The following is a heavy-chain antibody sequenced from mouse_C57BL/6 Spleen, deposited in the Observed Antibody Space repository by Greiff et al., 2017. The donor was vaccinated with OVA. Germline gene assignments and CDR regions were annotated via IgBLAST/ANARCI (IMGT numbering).Heavy chain of an antibody. Sequence: EVQLQQSGPELVKPGASVKISCKASGYTFTDYYMNWVKQSHGKSLEWIGDINPNNGGTSYNQKFKGKATLTVDKSPSTAYMELRSLTSEDSAVYYCARSGDYWGQGTTLTVSS. J-gene: IGHJ2*01. CDR1: GYTFTDYY. D-gene: IGHD3-1*01. CDR3: ARSGDY. V-gene: IGHV1-26*01. CDR2: INPNNGGT.